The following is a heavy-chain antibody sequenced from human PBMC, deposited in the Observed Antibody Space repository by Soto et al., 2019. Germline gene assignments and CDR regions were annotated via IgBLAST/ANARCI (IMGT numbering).Heavy chain of an antibody. CDR1: GFTFSSYS. CDR3: ARDWLTHSYYDSSGYYYPPDY. D-gene: IGHD3-22*01. J-gene: IGHJ4*02. Sequence: EVQLVESGGGLVKPGGSLRLSCAASGFTFSSYSMNWVRQAPGKGLEWVSAISSSSSYIYYADSVKGRFTISRDNAKNSLYLQMNSLRAEDTAVYYCARDWLTHSYYDSSGYYYPPDYWVQGTLGTVSS. V-gene: IGHV3-21*01. CDR2: ISSSSSYI.